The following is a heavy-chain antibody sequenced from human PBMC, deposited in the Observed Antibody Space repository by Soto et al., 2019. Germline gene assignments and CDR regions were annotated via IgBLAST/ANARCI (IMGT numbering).Heavy chain of an antibody. CDR2: ISYDGSNK. J-gene: IGHJ4*02. Sequence: GGSLRLSCAASGFTFSSYGMHWVRQAPGKGLEWVAVISYDGSNKYYADSVKGRFTISRDNAKNSLYLQMNSLRAEDTAVYYCARDQVYCSSTSCFPRFDYPGQGTRVTVSS. V-gene: IGHV3-30*03. D-gene: IGHD2-2*01. CDR3: ARDQVYCSSTSCFPRFDY. CDR1: GFTFSSYG.